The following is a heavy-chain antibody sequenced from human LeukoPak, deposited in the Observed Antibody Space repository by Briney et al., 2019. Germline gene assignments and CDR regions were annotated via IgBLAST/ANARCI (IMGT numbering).Heavy chain of an antibody. Sequence: GGSLRLSCAASGFTFSSYAMSWVCQAPGKGLEWVSAISGSGGSTYYADSVKGRFTISRDNSKNTLHLQMNSLRAEDTAVYYCVLDSSGYYTIDYWGQGTLVTVSS. J-gene: IGHJ4*02. CDR2: ISGSGGST. CDR1: GFTFSSYA. D-gene: IGHD3-22*01. V-gene: IGHV3-23*01. CDR3: VLDSSGYYTIDY.